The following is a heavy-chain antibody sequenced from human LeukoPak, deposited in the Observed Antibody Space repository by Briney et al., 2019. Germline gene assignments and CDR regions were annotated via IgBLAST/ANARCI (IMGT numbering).Heavy chain of an antibody. CDR1: GYTFTSYG. V-gene: IGHV1-18*01. Sequence: ASVKVSFKASGYTFTSYGISWVRQAPGQGLEWMGWINAYNGNTNYAQKLQGRVTMTTDTSTSTPYIELRSLRSGDTAVYYFPRDSSGWFSPIIFYGMDVWGQGTTVTVSS. D-gene: IGHD6-19*01. CDR3: PRDSSGWFSPIIFYGMDV. J-gene: IGHJ6*02. CDR2: INAYNGNT.